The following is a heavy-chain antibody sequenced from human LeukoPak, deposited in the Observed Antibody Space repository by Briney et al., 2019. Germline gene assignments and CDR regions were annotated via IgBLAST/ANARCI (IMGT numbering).Heavy chain of an antibody. CDR2: IKQDGSEK. Sequence: GGSLRLSCAASGFTFSSYWMSWVRQAPGKGLEWVANIKQDGSEKYYVDSVKDRFTISRDNAKNSLYLQMNSLRAEDTAVYYCARDEGLAAAPFDYWGQGTLVTVSS. V-gene: IGHV3-7*01. CDR1: GFTFSSYW. D-gene: IGHD6-13*01. J-gene: IGHJ4*02. CDR3: ARDEGLAAAPFDY.